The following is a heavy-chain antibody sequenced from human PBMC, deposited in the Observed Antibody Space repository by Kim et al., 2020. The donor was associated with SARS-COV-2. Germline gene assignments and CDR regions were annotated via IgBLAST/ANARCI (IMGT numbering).Heavy chain of an antibody. CDR1: GGSISSSSYY. D-gene: IGHD6-13*01. CDR2: IYYSGST. CDR3: ARLLEQPLLDY. J-gene: IGHJ4*02. V-gene: IGHV4-39*01. Sequence: SETLSLTCTVSGGSISSSSYYWGWIRQPPGKGLEWIGSIYYSGSTYYNPSLKSRVTISVDTSKNQFSMKLSSVTAADTAVYYCARLLEQPLLDYWGQGTLVTVSS.